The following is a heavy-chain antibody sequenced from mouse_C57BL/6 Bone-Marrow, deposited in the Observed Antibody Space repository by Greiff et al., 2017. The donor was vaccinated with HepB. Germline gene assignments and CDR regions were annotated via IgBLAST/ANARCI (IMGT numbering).Heavy chain of an antibody. Sequence: VQLVESGPELVKPGASVKISCKASGYAFSSSWMNWVKQRPGKGLEWIGRIYPGDGDTNYNGKFKGKATLTADKSSSTAYMQLSSLTSEDSAVYFCARGSNPWYFDVWGTGTTVTVSS. D-gene: IGHD1-1*01. CDR1: GYAFSSSW. CDR3: ARGSNPWYFDV. V-gene: IGHV1-82*01. J-gene: IGHJ1*03. CDR2: IYPGDGDT.